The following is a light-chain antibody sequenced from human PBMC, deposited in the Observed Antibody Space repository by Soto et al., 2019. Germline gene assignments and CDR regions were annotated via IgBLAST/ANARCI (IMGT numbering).Light chain of an antibody. CDR3: KQRGT. J-gene: IGKJ4*02. Sequence: EFVWTQSPATLSLSPGERATIPCRASQSVSSYFAWSQQKPGQVPRLLIYDISSRATGIPPMFSGSGSGPAFTLTIRSLEAEDFSLYYCKQRGTFGGGTKVDIK. CDR2: DIS. CDR1: QSVSSY. V-gene: IGKV3-11*01.